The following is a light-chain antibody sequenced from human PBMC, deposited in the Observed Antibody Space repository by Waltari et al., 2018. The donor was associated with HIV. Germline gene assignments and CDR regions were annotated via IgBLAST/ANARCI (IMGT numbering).Light chain of an antibody. Sequence: RVTITCRASQGISSYLAWYQQKPGKAPKLLIYAASTLQSGVPSRFSGSGSGTEFTLTISSLQPEDFATYYCQQLNSYPWTFGQGTKVEIK. V-gene: IGKV1-9*01. J-gene: IGKJ1*01. CDR3: QQLNSYPWT. CDR1: QGISSY. CDR2: AAS.